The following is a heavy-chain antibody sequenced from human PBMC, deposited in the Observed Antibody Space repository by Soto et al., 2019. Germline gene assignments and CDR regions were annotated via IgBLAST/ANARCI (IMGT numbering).Heavy chain of an antibody. J-gene: IGHJ5*02. CDR1: GGSISSGGYS. D-gene: IGHD3-22*01. V-gene: IGHV4-30-2*01. CDR3: ARINFDYYDSSGYSRWFDP. Sequence: QLQLQESGSGLVKPSQTLSLTCAVSGGSISSGGYSWSWIRQPPGKGLEWIGYIYHSGSTYYNPSRKSRVTIAVDRSKNPFSLKLSSVTAADTAVYYCARINFDYYDSSGYSRWFDPWGQGTLVTVSS. CDR2: IYHSGST.